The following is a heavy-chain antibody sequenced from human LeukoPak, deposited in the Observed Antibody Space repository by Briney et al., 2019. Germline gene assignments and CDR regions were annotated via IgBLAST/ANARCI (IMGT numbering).Heavy chain of an antibody. J-gene: IGHJ4*02. CDR3: AKAPVTSCRGAYCYPFDS. D-gene: IGHD2-21*01. CDR2: ISSSGSTT. CDR1: GFTFSSYE. Sequence: PGGSLRLSCAASGFTFSSYEMNWVRQAPGKGLEWVSYISSSGSTTYHADSVRGRFTISRDNSKNTLYLQMNSLRAEDAAVYFCAKAPVTSCRGAYCYPFDSWGQGTLVTVSS. V-gene: IGHV3-48*03.